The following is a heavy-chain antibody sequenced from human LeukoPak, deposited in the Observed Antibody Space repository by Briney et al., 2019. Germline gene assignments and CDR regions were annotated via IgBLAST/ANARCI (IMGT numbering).Heavy chain of an antibody. V-gene: IGHV3-21*01. J-gene: IGHJ4*02. CDR3: ASVVAARRGY. Sequence: GGSLRLSCAASGFTFSSYSMNWVRQAPGKGLEWVSSISSSSSYTYYAGSVKGRFTISRDNAKNSLYLQMNSLRAEDTAVYYCASVVAARRGYWGQGTLVTVSS. CDR2: ISSSSSYT. D-gene: IGHD6-6*01. CDR1: GFTFSSYS.